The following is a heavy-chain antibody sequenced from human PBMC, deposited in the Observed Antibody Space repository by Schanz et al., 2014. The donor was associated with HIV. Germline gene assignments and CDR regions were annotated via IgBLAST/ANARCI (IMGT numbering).Heavy chain of an antibody. Sequence: QVQLIQSGAEVKKPESSVKVSCRASGGTVNRYAISWVRQAPGQGLQWMGGIIPLIGTTNYAQGLQGRLTITADESTRTAYMELTSLRYEDTAVYYCAREKDLGYSSTLGFWGQGTLVTVSS. CDR3: AREKDLGYSSTLGF. D-gene: IGHD6-13*01. CDR2: IIPLIGTT. J-gene: IGHJ4*02. V-gene: IGHV1-69*01. CDR1: GGTVNRYA.